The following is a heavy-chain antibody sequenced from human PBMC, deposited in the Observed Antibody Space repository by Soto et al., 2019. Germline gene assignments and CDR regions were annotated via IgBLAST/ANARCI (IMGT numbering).Heavy chain of an antibody. Sequence: PXGSLRLSCTASGFIFSSYAMSWVRQAPGKGLEWVSAISASGDNAYYADSVKGRFTISRDRSKSLYLQMKSLRAEDTAIYYCAKFFVAGTRGYFDSWGQGTLVTVSS. CDR1: GFIFSSYA. D-gene: IGHD6-19*01. CDR2: ISASGDNA. V-gene: IGHV3-23*01. J-gene: IGHJ4*02. CDR3: AKFFVAGTRGYFDS.